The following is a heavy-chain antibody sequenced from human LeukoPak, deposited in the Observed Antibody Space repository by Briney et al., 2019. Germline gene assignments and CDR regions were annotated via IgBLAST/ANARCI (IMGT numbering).Heavy chain of an antibody. CDR2: IIPIFGTA. CDR1: GGTFSSYA. Sequence: VASVKVSCKASGGTFSSYAISWVRQAPGQGLEWMGGIIPIFGTANYAQKFQGRVTITADESTSTAYMELSSLRSEDTAVYCCARDWTNYYDSSGYYPRGAFDIWGQGTMVTVSS. V-gene: IGHV1-69*01. CDR3: ARDWTNYYDSSGYYPRGAFDI. J-gene: IGHJ3*02. D-gene: IGHD3-22*01.